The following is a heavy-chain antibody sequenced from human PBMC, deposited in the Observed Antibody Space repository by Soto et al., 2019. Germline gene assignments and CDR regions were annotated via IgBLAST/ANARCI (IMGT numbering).Heavy chain of an antibody. CDR2: ISSSSSTI. Sequence: PGGSLRLSCAASGFTFSTYSMNWVRQAPGKGLEWVSYISSSSSTIFYTDSVKGRFTVSRDNAKNSLYLQMNSLRAEDTAVYYCARDVTGGSRLGQRSEYFDYWGRGTLVTVSS. V-gene: IGHV3-48*01. CDR3: ARDVTGGSRLGQRSEYFDY. D-gene: IGHD3-16*01. CDR1: GFTFSTYS. J-gene: IGHJ4*02.